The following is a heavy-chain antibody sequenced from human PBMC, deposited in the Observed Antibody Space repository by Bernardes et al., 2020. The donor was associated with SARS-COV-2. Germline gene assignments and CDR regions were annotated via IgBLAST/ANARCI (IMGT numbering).Heavy chain of an antibody. CDR1: GGSISSGSYH. D-gene: IGHD3-22*01. V-gene: IGHV4-61*02. Sequence: TLSLTCTVSGGSISSGSYHWSWIRQPAGKGLEWIGRINTSGSTNYISSLKSRVTISVDTSKNQFSLRLSSVTAADTGVYYCARARPTYYYESIGYYFDYWGHRTLVTVSS. J-gene: IGHJ4*01. CDR2: INTSGST. CDR3: ARARPTYYYESIGYYFDY.